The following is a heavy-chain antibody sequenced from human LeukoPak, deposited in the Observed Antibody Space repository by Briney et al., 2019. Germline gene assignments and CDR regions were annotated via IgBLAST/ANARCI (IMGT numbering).Heavy chain of an antibody. Sequence: SGTLSLTCAVSGGSISSSNWWSWVRQPPGKGLEWIGEIYHSGSTNYNPSLKSRVTISVDKSKNQFSLKLSSVTAADTAVYYCARAYYDILTGYYQIDYWGQGTLVTVSS. V-gene: IGHV4-4*02. CDR2: IYHSGST. CDR3: ARAYYDILTGYYQIDY. D-gene: IGHD3-9*01. CDR1: GGSISSSNW. J-gene: IGHJ4*02.